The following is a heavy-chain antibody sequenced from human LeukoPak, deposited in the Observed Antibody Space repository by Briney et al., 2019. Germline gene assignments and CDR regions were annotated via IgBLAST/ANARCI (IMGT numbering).Heavy chain of an antibody. CDR3: AYTYYYDSSGYMGRNYFDY. D-gene: IGHD3-22*01. Sequence: GASVKVSCKASGYTFTGYYMHWVRQAPGQGLEWMGWINPNSGGTNYAQKFQGRVTMTRDTSISTAYMELSRLRSDDTAVYYCAYTYYYDSSGYMGRNYFDYWGQGTLVTVSS. CDR1: GYTFTGYY. J-gene: IGHJ4*02. CDR2: INPNSGGT. V-gene: IGHV1-2*02.